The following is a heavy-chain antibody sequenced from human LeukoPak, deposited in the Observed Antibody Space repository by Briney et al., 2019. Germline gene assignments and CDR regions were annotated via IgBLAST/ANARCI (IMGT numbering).Heavy chain of an antibody. CDR3: AKDVGNSSPGY. CDR1: GFTFSGYA. Sequence: GGSLRHSCAASGFTFSGYAMNWVRQAPGKGLEWVSGMSGSGGGTDYADSVKGRFTISRDNSKNMLYMQMNSLRADDTAVYYCAKDVGNSSPGYWGQGTLVTVSS. CDR2: MSGSGGGT. J-gene: IGHJ4*02. D-gene: IGHD1-26*01. V-gene: IGHV3-23*01.